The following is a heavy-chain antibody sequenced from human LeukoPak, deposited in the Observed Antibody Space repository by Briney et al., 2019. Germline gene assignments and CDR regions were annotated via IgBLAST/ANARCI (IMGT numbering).Heavy chain of an antibody. CDR3: ARGDSSGWSEGHWFDP. V-gene: IGHV3-23*01. Sequence: GGTLRLSCAASGFTFSSYGMSWVRQAPGKGLEWVSAISGSGGSTYYADSVKGRFTISRDNSKNTLYLQMNSLRAEDTAVYYCARGDSSGWSEGHWFDPWGQGTLVTVSS. CDR1: GFTFSSYG. D-gene: IGHD6-19*01. CDR2: ISGSGGST. J-gene: IGHJ5*02.